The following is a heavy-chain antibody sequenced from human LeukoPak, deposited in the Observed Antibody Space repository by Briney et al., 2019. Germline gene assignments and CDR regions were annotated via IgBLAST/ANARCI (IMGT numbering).Heavy chain of an antibody. D-gene: IGHD2-21*02. J-gene: IGHJ4*02. CDR3: ASLVVVTAIRTYYFDY. Sequence: DPSGTLSLTCAVSGGSISSSNWWSWVRQPPGKGLEWIGEIYHSGSTNYNPSLKSRVTISVDKSKNQFSLKLSSVTAADTAVYYCASLVVVTAIRTYYFDYWGQGTLVTVSS. CDR2: IYHSGST. CDR1: GGSISSSNW. V-gene: IGHV4-4*02.